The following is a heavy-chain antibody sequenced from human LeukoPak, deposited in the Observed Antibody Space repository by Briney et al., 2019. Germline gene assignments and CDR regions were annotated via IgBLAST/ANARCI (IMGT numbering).Heavy chain of an antibody. D-gene: IGHD6-19*01. CDR1: GCTFSSHA. CDR2: ITSDGGNT. V-gene: IGHV3-64D*06. J-gene: IGHJ4*02. Sequence: GGSLRLSCSASGCTFSSHAMYWVRQAPGKGLEYVSGITSDGGNTYYRDSVKGRFTISRDNSKNTLYLQMSSLRTEDTSLYFCVRRAVAENFFDYWGQGTLVTVSS. CDR3: VRRAVAENFFDY.